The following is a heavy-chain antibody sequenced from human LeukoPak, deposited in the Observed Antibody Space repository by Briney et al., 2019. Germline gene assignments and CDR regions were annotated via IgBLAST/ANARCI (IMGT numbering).Heavy chain of an antibody. J-gene: IGHJ3*02. V-gene: IGHV5-51*01. D-gene: IGHD3-9*01. CDR2: IYPGDSDT. Sequence: GESLKISCKGSGYRFSSYWIGWVRQMSGKGLEWMGIIYPGDSDTRYSPSFQDQVTISADRSISTAYLQWSSLKASDSAMYYCARRYYDIVTGYRDAADDGFDIWGQGTLVTVSS. CDR3: ARRYYDIVTGYRDAADDGFDI. CDR1: GYRFSSYW.